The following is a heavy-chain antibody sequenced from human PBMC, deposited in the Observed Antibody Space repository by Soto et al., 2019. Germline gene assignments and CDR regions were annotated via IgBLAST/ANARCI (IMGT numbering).Heavy chain of an antibody. Sequence: QVQLVESGGGVVQPGRSLRLSCAASGFTFSSYGMHWVRQAPGKGLEWVAVIWFDGSYKYYADSVKGRFTISRENSKNTLYLQMNSLRAEDTAVYYCARAPRAYCGGDCHVMNVWGQGTTVTVSS. V-gene: IGHV3-33*01. CDR2: IWFDGSYK. CDR3: ARAPRAYCGGDCHVMNV. CDR1: GFTFSSYG. J-gene: IGHJ6*02. D-gene: IGHD2-21*02.